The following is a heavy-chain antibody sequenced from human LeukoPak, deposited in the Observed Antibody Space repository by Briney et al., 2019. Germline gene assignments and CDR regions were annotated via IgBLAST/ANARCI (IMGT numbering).Heavy chain of an antibody. J-gene: IGHJ4*02. Sequence: GASVKVSCKASGYTFTSYGISWVRQAPGQGLEWMGWISTYNADTDYAQKFQGRVTMTTETSTSTAYMELRSLRSDDTAVYCCARDPGQYYDILTGYYTPYYFDYWGQGTLVTVSS. V-gene: IGHV1-18*01. D-gene: IGHD3-9*01. CDR2: ISTYNADT. CDR1: GYTFTSYG. CDR3: ARDPGQYYDILTGYYTPYYFDY.